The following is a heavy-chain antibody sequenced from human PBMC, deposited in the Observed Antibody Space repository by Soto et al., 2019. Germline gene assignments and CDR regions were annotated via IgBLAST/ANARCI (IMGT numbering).Heavy chain of an antibody. V-gene: IGHV4-34*01. D-gene: IGHD3-3*01. J-gene: IGHJ4*02. CDR1: GGSLSGYY. CDR3: ARASRVSRSSLYYDFWSGYYEDY. CDR2: INHRGGT. Sequence: QVQLQQWGAGLLKPSETLSLTCAVYGGSLSGYYWSWIRQPPGKGPEWIGEINHRGGTNYNPSLKSRVTISVDTSKNQFSLKLSSVTAADTAVYYCARASRVSRSSLYYDFWSGYYEDYWGQGTLVTVSS.